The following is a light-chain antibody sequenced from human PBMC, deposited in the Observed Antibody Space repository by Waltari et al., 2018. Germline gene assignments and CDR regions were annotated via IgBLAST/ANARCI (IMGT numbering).Light chain of an antibody. Sequence: DIVMTQSPDSLAVSLGERATINCKSSQSVLYSSNNKKYLAWYQQKPGQPPKLRIYWSSTRESGVPDRFSGSGSGTDFTLTISSLQAEDVAVYYCQQYYSTPQTFGQGTKVEIK. CDR2: WSS. V-gene: IGKV4-1*01. J-gene: IGKJ1*01. CDR3: QQYYSTPQT. CDR1: QSVLYSSNNKKY.